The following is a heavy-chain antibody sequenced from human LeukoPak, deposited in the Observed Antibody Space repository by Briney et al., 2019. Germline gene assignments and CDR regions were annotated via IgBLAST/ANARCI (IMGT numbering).Heavy chain of an antibody. V-gene: IGHV1-69*05. D-gene: IGHD6-6*01. J-gene: IGHJ4*02. CDR3: ARGVYSSSSGGYFDY. CDR1: GYTFTSYA. CDR2: IIPIFGTA. Sequence: GASVKVSCKASGYTFTSYAMNWVRQAPGQGLEWMGGIIPIFGTANYAQKFQGRVTITTDESTSTAYMELSSLRSEDTAVYYCARGVYSSSSGGYFDYWGQGTLVTVSS.